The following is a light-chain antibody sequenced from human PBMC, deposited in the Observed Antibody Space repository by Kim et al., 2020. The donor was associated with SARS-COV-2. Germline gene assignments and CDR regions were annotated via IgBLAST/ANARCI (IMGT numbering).Light chain of an antibody. Sequence: QSVLTQPASVSGSPGQSITISCTGTSSDVGGYNYVSWYQQHPGKAPKLMIYDVSKRPSGVSNRFSGSKSGNTASLTISGLQAEDEADYYCSSHTSSSTLVVFGGGTQLTVL. CDR3: SSHTSSSTLVV. CDR1: SSDVGGYNY. CDR2: DVS. J-gene: IGLJ2*01. V-gene: IGLV2-14*01.